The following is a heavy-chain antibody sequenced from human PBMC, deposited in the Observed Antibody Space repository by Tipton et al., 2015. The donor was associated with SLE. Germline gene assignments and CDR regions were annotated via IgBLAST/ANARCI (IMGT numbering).Heavy chain of an antibody. CDR2: MSYSGNT. CDR3: VRDHGGWVPFFDY. V-gene: IGHV4-30-4*01. D-gene: IGHD1-1*01. Sequence: TLSLTCTVSGGSISSGDYYWSWIRQPPGKGLEWIGYMSYSGNTYYNPSLKSRVSVSVDTSKNQFSLKLSSVTAADTAVYYCVRDHGGWVPFFDYWGQGILVTVSS. J-gene: IGHJ4*02. CDR1: GGSISSGDYY.